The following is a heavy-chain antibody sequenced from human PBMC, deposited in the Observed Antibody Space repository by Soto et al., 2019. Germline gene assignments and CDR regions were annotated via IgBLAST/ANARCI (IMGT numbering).Heavy chain of an antibody. CDR2: IIPIFGTA. J-gene: IGHJ6*02. Sequence: QVQLVQSGAEVKKPGSSVKVSCKASGGTFSSYAISWVRQAPGQGLEWMGGIIPIFGTANYAQKFQGRVTXIAIEXXSTAYMELSSLRSEDTAVYYCARVTGSPENYGMDVWGQGTTVTVSS. D-gene: IGHD2-8*02. CDR3: ARVTGSPENYGMDV. V-gene: IGHV1-69*12. CDR1: GGTFSSYA.